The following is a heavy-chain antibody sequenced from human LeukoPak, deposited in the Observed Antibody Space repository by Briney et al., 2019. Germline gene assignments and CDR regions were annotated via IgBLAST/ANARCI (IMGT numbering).Heavy chain of an antibody. J-gene: IGHJ5*01. CDR1: GFTFSNYW. CDR3: ARDRGNSAYGAWFDY. D-gene: IGHD5-12*01. CDR2: INSDESST. V-gene: IGHV3-74*01. Sequence: PGGSLRLPCAASGFTFSNYWMHWVRQARGKGLVWVSRINSDESSTTYADSVKGRFTISRDNAKNSLFLQMNSLRAEDTGIYFCARDRGNSAYGAWFDYWGQGALVTVSS.